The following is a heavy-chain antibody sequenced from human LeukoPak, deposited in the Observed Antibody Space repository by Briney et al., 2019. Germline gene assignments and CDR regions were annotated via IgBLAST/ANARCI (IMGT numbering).Heavy chain of an antibody. CDR2: IYHNGIT. J-gene: IGHJ4*02. D-gene: IGHD3-10*01. CDR3: AREANYYGSGSYFEGTFDY. Sequence: SETLSLTCNVSGVSISTHYWSWIRQSPGKGLEWIGYIYHNGITNYNPSLKSRVTISIDTSKNEFSLKLTSVIAADTAVYFCAREANYYGSGSYFEGTFDYWGQGALVTVSS. V-gene: IGHV4-59*11. CDR1: GVSISTHY.